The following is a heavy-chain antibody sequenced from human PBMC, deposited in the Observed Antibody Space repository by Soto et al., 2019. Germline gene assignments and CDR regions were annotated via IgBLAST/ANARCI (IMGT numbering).Heavy chain of an antibody. Sequence: ASVKVSCKASGYTFTSYDINWVRQATGQGLEWMGWMNPNSGNTGYAQKFQGRVTMTRNTSISTAYMELSSLRSEDTAVYYCARGLVNWQWQVYNWFDPWGQGTLVTVSS. V-gene: IGHV1-8*01. J-gene: IGHJ5*02. CDR2: MNPNSGNT. CDR1: GYTFTSYD. CDR3: ARGLVNWQWQVYNWFDP. D-gene: IGHD6-19*01.